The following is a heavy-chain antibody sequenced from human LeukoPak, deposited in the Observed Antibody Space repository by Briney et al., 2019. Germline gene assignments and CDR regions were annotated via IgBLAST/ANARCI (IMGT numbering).Heavy chain of an antibody. CDR1: GFTFSDYY. D-gene: IGHD2-2*01. J-gene: IGHJ3*02. CDR2: ISSSGSSI. Sequence: GGSLRLSCAASGFTFSDYYMNWIRQAPGKGLEGVSYISSSGSSIYYADSVKGRFTSSRDNAKNSLYLQMNSLRAEDTAVYYCARVCSNTSCWGAFDIWGQGTMVTVSS. V-gene: IGHV3-11*04. CDR3: ARVCSNTSCWGAFDI.